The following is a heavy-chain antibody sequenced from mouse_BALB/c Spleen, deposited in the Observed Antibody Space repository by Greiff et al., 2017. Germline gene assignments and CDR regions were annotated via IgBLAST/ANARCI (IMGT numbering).Heavy chain of an antibody. Sequence: QVQLQQSGAELVRPGVSVKISCKGSGYTFTDYAMHWVKQSHAKSLEWIGVISTYYGDASYNQKFKGKATMTVDKSSSTAYMELARLTSEDSAIYYCARWDGYFAYWGQGTLVTVSA. D-gene: IGHD2-3*01. CDR2: ISTYYGDA. CDR3: ARWDGYFAY. CDR1: GYTFTDYA. J-gene: IGHJ3*01. V-gene: IGHV1S137*01.